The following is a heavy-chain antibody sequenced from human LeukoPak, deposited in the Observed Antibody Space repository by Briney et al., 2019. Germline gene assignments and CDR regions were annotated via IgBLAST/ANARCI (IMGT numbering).Heavy chain of an antibody. Sequence: GGSLRLSCVASGFIVSNNYMNWVRQAPGKGLEWVSYISSSGSTIYYADSVKGRFTISRDNAKNSLYLQMNSLRAEDTAVYYCAELGITMIGGVWGKGTTVTISS. V-gene: IGHV3-11*04. D-gene: IGHD3-10*02. CDR1: GFIVSNNY. CDR3: AELGITMIGGV. J-gene: IGHJ6*04. CDR2: ISSSGSTI.